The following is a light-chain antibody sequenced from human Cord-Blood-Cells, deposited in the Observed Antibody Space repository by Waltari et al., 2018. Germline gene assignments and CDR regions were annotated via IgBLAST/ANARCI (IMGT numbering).Light chain of an antibody. CDR2: WAS. Sequence: EIVMTQSPDSLAVSLGERATINCKSSQSVLYSSNNKNYLAWYQQKQGQPPKLLIYWASTRESGVPDRFSGSGSGTDFTLTISSLQAEDVAVYYCQQYYSTPQTFGQGTKVEIK. J-gene: IGKJ1*01. CDR1: QSVLYSSNNKNY. CDR3: QQYYSTPQT. V-gene: IGKV4-1*01.